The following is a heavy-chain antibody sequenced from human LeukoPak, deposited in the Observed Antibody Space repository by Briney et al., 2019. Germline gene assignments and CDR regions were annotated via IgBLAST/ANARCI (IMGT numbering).Heavy chain of an antibody. Sequence: SVKVSCKASGATFNDYALNWVRQAPGQGLEWMGVFIPILDTANSTQKFQDRDTITADISTNTAYMELSSLRSEDTAVYFCAGIPVFGVVLHQEPVWGKGTTVTVSS. CDR3: AGIPVFGVVLHQEPV. CDR1: GATFNDYA. V-gene: IGHV1-69*06. CDR2: FIPILDTA. D-gene: IGHD3-3*01. J-gene: IGHJ6*04.